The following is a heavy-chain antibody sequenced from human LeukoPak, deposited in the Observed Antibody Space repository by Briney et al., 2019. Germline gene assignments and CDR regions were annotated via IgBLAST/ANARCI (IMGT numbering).Heavy chain of an antibody. Sequence: SETLSLTCTVSGYSISSGYDWGWMRQPPGKGLEWIGSIYYSGSTYYNPSLKSRVTISVDTSKNQFSLKLSSVTAADTAVYYCARLQQWLVWSEQYYFDYWGQGTLVTVSS. J-gene: IGHJ4*02. CDR3: ARLQQWLVWSEQYYFDY. CDR1: GYSISSGYD. CDR2: IYYSGST. V-gene: IGHV4-38-2*02. D-gene: IGHD6-19*01.